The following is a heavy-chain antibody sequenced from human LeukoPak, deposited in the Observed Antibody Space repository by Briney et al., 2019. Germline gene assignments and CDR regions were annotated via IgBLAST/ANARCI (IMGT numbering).Heavy chain of an antibody. CDR3: ATDYYDSSGYYGTADY. CDR2: ISYDGSNK. J-gene: IGHJ4*02. V-gene: IGHV3-30*04. Sequence: GGSLRLSCAASGFTFSSYAMHWVRQAPGKGLEWVAVISYDGSNKYYADSVKGRFTISRDNAKNSLYLQMNSLRAEDTAVYYCATDYYDSSGYYGTADYWGQGTLVTVSS. D-gene: IGHD3-22*01. CDR1: GFTFSSYA.